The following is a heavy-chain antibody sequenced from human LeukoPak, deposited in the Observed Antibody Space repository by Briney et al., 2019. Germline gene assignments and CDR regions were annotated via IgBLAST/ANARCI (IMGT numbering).Heavy chain of an antibody. Sequence: PGASLRLSCAASGFTFSNYAMTWVRQAPGKGLEWVSGMSSGTGSTYYADSVKGRFTISRDNSKNTLYLQMNSLRAEDTALYYCAKHAGSYYYYSMDVWGQGTTVTVSS. V-gene: IGHV3-23*01. J-gene: IGHJ6*02. CDR2: MSSGTGST. D-gene: IGHD3-10*01. CDR3: AKHAGSYYYYSMDV. CDR1: GFTFSNYA.